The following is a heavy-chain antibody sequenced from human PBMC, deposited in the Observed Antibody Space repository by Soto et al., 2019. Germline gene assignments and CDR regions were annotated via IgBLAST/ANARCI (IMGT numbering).Heavy chain of an antibody. CDR3: ARVAAGHDYGDYDDAFDI. CDR2: IYYSGST. Sequence: QVQLQESGPGLVKPSQTLSLTCTVSGGSISSGGYYWSWIRQHPGKGLEWIGYIYYSGSTYYNPSLKSRVTISVGTSKNQFSLKLGSETAAVTAVYYCARVAAGHDYGDYDDAFDIWGQGTMVTVSS. D-gene: IGHD4-17*01. J-gene: IGHJ3*02. V-gene: IGHV4-31*03. CDR1: GGSISSGGYY.